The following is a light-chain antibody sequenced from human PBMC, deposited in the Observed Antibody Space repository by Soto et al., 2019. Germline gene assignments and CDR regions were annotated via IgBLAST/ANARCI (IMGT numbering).Light chain of an antibody. J-gene: IGKJ1*01. V-gene: IGKV3-20*01. CDR3: QQYDISPWT. Sequence: TQAPSSLAAAVRDRVTIPCRASQSISGSLNWYQQKPGQPPRLLIYDSSTRATGFPDRFSGSGSGTDFTLTIIRLEPEDFAVYYCQQYDISPWTFGQGTKVDIK. CDR1: QSISGS. CDR2: DSS.